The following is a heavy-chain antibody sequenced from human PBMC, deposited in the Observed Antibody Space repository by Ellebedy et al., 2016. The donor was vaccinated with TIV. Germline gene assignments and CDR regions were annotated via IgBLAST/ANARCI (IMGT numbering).Heavy chain of an antibody. CDR1: GFTFSSYW. Sequence: GGSLRLXCAASGFTFSSYWISWVRQAPGKGLEWVANIKQDGSEKYYVDSVKGRFTISRDNAKNSLYLQMNSLRAEDTAVYYCARERMVRGVTYSAYHGMDVWGQGTTVTVPS. CDR2: IKQDGSEK. V-gene: IGHV3-7*01. J-gene: IGHJ6*02. D-gene: IGHD3-10*01. CDR3: ARERMVRGVTYSAYHGMDV.